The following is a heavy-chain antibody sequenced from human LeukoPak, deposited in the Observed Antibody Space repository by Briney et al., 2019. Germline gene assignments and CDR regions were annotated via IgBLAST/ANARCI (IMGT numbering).Heavy chain of an antibody. Sequence: GGSLRLSCAASGFTFSSYWMHWVRQAPGKGLVWVSRINTEGSYTTYADSVKGRFTISRDNAKNTLYLQMNSLRAEDTAAYYCTRSNSGWIDFWGQGTMVTVSS. V-gene: IGHV3-74*03. CDR1: GFTFSSYW. CDR2: INTEGSYT. D-gene: IGHD6-19*01. CDR3: TRSNSGWIDF. J-gene: IGHJ3*01.